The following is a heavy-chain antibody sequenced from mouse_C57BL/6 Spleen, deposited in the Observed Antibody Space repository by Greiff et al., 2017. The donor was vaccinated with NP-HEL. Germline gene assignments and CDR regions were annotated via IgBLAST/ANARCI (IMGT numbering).Heavy chain of an antibody. CDR2: IDPETGGT. CDR3: TREGGLRRGDY. CDR1: GYTFTDYE. D-gene: IGHD2-4*01. J-gene: IGHJ2*01. V-gene: IGHV1-15*01. Sequence: QVQLQQSGAELVRPGASVTLSCKASGYTFTDYEMHWVKQTPVHGLEWIGAIDPETGGTAYNQKFKGKAILTADKSSSTAYMELRSLTSEDSAVYYGTREGGLRRGDYWGQGTTLTVSS.